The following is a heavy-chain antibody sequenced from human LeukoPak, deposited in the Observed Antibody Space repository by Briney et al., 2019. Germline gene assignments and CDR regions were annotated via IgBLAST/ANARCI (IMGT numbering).Heavy chain of an antibody. D-gene: IGHD6-13*01. V-gene: IGHV3-23*01. CDR3: AKQSAGSAAWYSLHYDF. J-gene: IGHJ4*02. CDR1: GFTLSSYA. CDR2: VDGGGDGT. Sequence: GGSLRLSCAASGFTLSSYAMTWVRQAPGRGLEWVSGVDGGGDGTYYADSVKGRFTISRDNSKDTLYLQMNGLRAEDTAVYFCAKQSAGSAAWYSLHYDFWGQGTLVTVSS.